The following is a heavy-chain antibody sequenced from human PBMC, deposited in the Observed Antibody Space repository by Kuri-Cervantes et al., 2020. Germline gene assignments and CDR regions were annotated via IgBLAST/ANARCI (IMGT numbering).Heavy chain of an antibody. CDR2: ISYDGSNK. Sequence: GGSLRLSCAASGFTFSSYAMHWVRQAPGKGLEWVAVISYDGSNKYYADSVKGRFTISRDNSKNTLYLQMNSLRAEDTAVYYCARDFDWLLYSSTLYGMDVWGQGTTVTVSS. V-gene: IGHV3-30-3*01. CDR3: ARDFDWLLYSSTLYGMDV. D-gene: IGHD3-9*01. CDR1: GFTFSSYA. J-gene: IGHJ6*02.